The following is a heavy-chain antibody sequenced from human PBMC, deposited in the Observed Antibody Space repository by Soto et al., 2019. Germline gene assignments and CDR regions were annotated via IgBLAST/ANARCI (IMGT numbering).Heavy chain of an antibody. J-gene: IGHJ3*02. V-gene: IGHV3-23*01. CDR1: GFSFSNYV. D-gene: IGHD4-4*01. CDR3: VKATGPRDGFDI. CDR2: IGPSGGDP. Sequence: VQLLESGGGLVQPGGSLRLSCEASGFSFSNYVMGWVRQAPGKGLEWVSGIGPSGGDPSYADSVKGRFTISRDNFKNTLYLQMNSRRAEDTAVYYCVKATGPRDGFDIWGQGTMVTVSS.